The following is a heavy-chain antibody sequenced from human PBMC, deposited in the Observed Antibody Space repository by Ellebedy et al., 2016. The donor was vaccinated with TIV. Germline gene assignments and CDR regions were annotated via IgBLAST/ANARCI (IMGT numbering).Heavy chain of an antibody. Sequence: GESLKISCAASGFTFSSYAMSWVRQAPGKGLEWVSAISGSGGSTYYADSVKGRFTISRDNSKNTLYLQMNSLRAEDTAVYYCAKDIWIGYNWNYGGFSDMDVWGQGTTVTVSS. D-gene: IGHD1-7*01. J-gene: IGHJ6*02. V-gene: IGHV3-23*01. CDR3: AKDIWIGYNWNYGGFSDMDV. CDR1: GFTFSSYA. CDR2: ISGSGGST.